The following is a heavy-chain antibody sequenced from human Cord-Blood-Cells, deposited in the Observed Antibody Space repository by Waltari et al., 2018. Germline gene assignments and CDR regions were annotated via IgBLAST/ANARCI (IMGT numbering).Heavy chain of an antibody. CDR1: GYTFTSSG. CDR2: ISAYNGNT. J-gene: IGHJ4*02. D-gene: IGHD3-10*01. V-gene: IGHV1-18*01. CDR3: ARDKGEYYYGSGGEEY. Sequence: QVQLVQSGAEVKKPGASVKVSCKAYGYTFTSSGISWVRQAPGQGLEWMGWISAYNGNTNYAQKLQGSVTMTTDTSTSTAYMELRSLRSDDTAVYYCARDKGEYYYGSGGEEYWGQGTLVTVSS.